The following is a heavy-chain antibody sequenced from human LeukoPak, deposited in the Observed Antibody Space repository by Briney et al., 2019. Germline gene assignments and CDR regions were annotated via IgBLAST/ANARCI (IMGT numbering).Heavy chain of an antibody. CDR3: ARLGLGYQDY. Sequence: SETLSLTCTVSGGSIGSSSYYWVWMRQPPGKGLEWIGSIYYSRSTYYNPSLKSRVTISVDTSKNQFSLNLISVTAADTAVYYCARLGLGYQDYWGQGTLVTVSS. V-gene: IGHV4-39*01. D-gene: IGHD6-13*01. CDR1: GGSIGSSSYY. J-gene: IGHJ4*02. CDR2: IYYSRST.